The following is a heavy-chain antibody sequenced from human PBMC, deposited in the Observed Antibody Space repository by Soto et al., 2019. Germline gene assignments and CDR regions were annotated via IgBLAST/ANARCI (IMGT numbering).Heavy chain of an antibody. CDR3: ARDISGYGRVTLYYYYGMDV. D-gene: IGHD5-12*01. Sequence: GGSLRLSCAAPGFTFSIYALHWVRQAPGKGLEWVAVIWYDGSNKYYADSVKGRFTISRDNSKNTLYLQMNSLRAEDTAVYYCARDISGYGRVTLYYYYGMDVWGQGTTVTVSS. CDR1: GFTFSIYA. J-gene: IGHJ6*02. V-gene: IGHV3-33*08. CDR2: IWYDGSNK.